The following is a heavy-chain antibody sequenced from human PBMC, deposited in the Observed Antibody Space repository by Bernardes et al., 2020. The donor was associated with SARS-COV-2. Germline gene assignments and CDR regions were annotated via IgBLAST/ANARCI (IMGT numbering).Heavy chain of an antibody. CDR1: GFTFSSYA. D-gene: IGHD6-13*01. CDR3: ARDVRSYSSGWSYHYYDMDV. Sequence: GGSLRLSCGASGFTFSSYALHWVRQAPGPGLEWVAVISHDGSNKNYADSVKGRFTISRDNSKNTLYLQMNSLRAEDTAVYYCARDVRSYSSGWSYHYYDMDVWGQGTLVTVSS. J-gene: IGHJ6*02. V-gene: IGHV3-30*14. CDR2: ISHDGSNK.